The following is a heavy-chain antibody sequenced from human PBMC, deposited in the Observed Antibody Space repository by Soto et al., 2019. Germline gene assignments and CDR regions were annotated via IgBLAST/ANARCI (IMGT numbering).Heavy chain of an antibody. D-gene: IGHD4-17*01. J-gene: IGHJ4*02. V-gene: IGHV4-59*08. Sequence: SEILSLTCSVSGGSISSFFWTWIRQPPGKGLQWIGYIEYSGSTNYNPSLRSRSTISVDTSKNQFSLKLSSVTAADTAVYYCAISDYGGKVDYWGQGTLVTVSS. CDR3: AISDYGGKVDY. CDR2: IEYSGST. CDR1: GGSISSFF.